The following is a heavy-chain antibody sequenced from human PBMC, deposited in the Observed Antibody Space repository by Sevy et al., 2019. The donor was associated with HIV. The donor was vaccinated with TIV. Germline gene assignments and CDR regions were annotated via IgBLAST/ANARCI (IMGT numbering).Heavy chain of an antibody. CDR3: AKDFDWPSGY. CDR2: MDPDGSRT. J-gene: IGHJ4*02. Sequence: GGSLRLSCEASGFTFSSYWMHWVRQVPGKVLVWVSRMDPDGSRTRYVDSVKGRFTISRDNAKNTLYLQMNSLRGEDTAVYYCAKDFDWPSGYWGQGTLVTVSS. D-gene: IGHD3-9*01. CDR1: GFTFSSYW. V-gene: IGHV3-74*01.